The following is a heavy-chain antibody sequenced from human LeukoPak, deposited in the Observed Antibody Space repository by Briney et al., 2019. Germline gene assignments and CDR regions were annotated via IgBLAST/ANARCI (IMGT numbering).Heavy chain of an antibody. CDR2: IRQDGDTK. D-gene: IGHD6-6*01. J-gene: IGHJ4*02. CDR3: ARSEGSSSAY. V-gene: IGHV3-7*03. CDR1: GFPFNAYW. Sequence: GGSLRLSCAASGFPFNAYWMTWVRQAPGKGLEWVANIRQDGDTKYYVDSVKGRFTISRENVKNSLFLQMNSLRVEDTAVYYCARSEGSSSAYWGQGTLVTVS.